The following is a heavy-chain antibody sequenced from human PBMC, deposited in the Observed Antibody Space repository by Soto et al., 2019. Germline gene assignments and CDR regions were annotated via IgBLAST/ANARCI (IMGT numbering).Heavy chain of an antibody. CDR1: GFTFSVFW. Sequence: PGGSLRLSCAASGFTFSVFWMDLVRQAPGKGLEWVAKIKEDGSEKYYVDSVKGRFIISRDNARNSVYLQMNSLRAEDTAVYYCARVRPGNYRDYWGQGILVTVFS. J-gene: IGHJ4*02. D-gene: IGHD3-10*01. CDR2: IKEDGSEK. CDR3: ARVRPGNYRDY. V-gene: IGHV3-7*03.